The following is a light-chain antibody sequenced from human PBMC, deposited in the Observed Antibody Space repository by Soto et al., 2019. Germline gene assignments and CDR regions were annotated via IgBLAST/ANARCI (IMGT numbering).Light chain of an antibody. CDR2: DAS. CDR1: QTVRNNY. Sequence: EFVLTQSPGTLSLSPGEGATLSCRASQTVRNNYLAWYQQKPGQAPRLLIYDASSRATGIPDRFSGGGSGTDFTLTISRLEPEDFAVYFCQQYAGPPTTFGQGTRLEIK. CDR3: QQYAGPPTT. J-gene: IGKJ5*01. V-gene: IGKV3-20*01.